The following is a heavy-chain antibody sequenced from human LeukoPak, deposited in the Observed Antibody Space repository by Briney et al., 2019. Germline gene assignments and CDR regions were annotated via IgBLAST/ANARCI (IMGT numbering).Heavy chain of an antibody. J-gene: IGHJ3*02. CDR1: GGSISSYY. CDR2: IYYSGST. D-gene: IGHD3-10*01. V-gene: IGHV4-59*08. Sequence: PSETLSLTCTVSGGSISSYYWSWIRQPPGKGLEWIGYIYYSGSTNYNPSLKSRVTISVDTSKNQFSLKLSSVTAADTAVYYCARRGMVRGAPQAAFDIWGQGTMVTVSS. CDR3: ARRGMVRGAPQAAFDI.